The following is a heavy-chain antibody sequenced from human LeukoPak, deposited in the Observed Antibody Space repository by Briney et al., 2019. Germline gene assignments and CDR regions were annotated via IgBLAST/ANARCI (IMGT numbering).Heavy chain of an antibody. CDR1: GFTFSTYA. CDR2: IKEDGSEK. D-gene: IGHD2-21*01. Sequence: QPGGSPRLSCAASGFTFSTYAMSWVRQAPGKGLEWVANIKEDGSEKHYVDSVKDRFTISRDNAENSLYVQLNSLRAEDTAVYYCAREGDNTDALDNWGQGTLVTVSS. V-gene: IGHV3-7*04. CDR3: AREGDNTDALDN. J-gene: IGHJ4*02.